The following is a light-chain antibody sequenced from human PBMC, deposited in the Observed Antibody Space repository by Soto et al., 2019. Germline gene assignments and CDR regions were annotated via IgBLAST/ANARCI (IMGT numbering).Light chain of an antibody. Sequence: IQMTQSPSTRSASVGDRVTITCRASQSISSWLAWYQQKPGKAPKLLIYDASSLESGVPARFSGSGSGTEFNLTISSLQPDDFATYYCQQYNSYSPTFGQGTKVDIK. CDR3: QQYNSYSPT. V-gene: IGKV1-5*01. J-gene: IGKJ1*01. CDR1: QSISSW. CDR2: DAS.